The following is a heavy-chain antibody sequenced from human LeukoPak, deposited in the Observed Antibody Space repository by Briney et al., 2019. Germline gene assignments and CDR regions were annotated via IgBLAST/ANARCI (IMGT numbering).Heavy chain of an antibody. CDR3: ATAMAEGY. D-gene: IGHD3-10*01. Sequence: GGSLRLSCTASGFTFSSYLMHWVRQAPGKGLVWVSRINSDGSSTIYADSVKGRFTISRDNAKNTLYLLMNSLRAEDTAVYYCATAMAEGYWGQGTLVTVSS. CDR2: INSDGSST. CDR1: GFTFSSYL. V-gene: IGHV3-74*01. J-gene: IGHJ4*02.